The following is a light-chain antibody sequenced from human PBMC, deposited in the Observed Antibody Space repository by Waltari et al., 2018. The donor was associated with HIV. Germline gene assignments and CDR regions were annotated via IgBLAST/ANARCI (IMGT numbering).Light chain of an antibody. J-gene: IGLJ2*01. CDR1: SLRSYY. V-gene: IGLV3-19*01. CDR3: NARDSSGNQLV. CDR2: GKN. Sequence: SSELTQDPAVSVALGQTVRITCQGDSLRSYYASWDQQKPGQAPLLVIYGKNNRHPGIPDRSSGSSSGNTASLTITGAQAEDEADYYCNARDSSGNQLVFGGGTKLTVL.